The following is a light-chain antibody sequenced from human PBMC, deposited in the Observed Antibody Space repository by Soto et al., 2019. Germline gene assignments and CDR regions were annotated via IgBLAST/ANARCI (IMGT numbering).Light chain of an antibody. CDR3: QQYGSSPT. Sequence: EIVLTQSPGTLSLSLGERATLSCMASQSVSSSYLAWYQQKPGLAPRLLIYDASSRATGIPDRFSGSGSGTDFTLTISRLEPEDFAVYYCQQYGSSPTFGQGTKVDIK. V-gene: IGKV3D-20*01. J-gene: IGKJ1*01. CDR2: DAS. CDR1: QSVSSSY.